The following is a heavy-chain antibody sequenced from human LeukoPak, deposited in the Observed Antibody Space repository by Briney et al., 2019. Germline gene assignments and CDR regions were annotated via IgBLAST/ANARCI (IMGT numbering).Heavy chain of an antibody. Sequence: GGSLRLSCAASGFTFSDYYMGWIRQAPGKGLEWVSYISSSGSTVSYADSVKGRFTISRDNAKNSLYLQMNSLRAEDTAVYYCARGQGSYYSGFDYWGQGTLVTVSS. V-gene: IGHV3-11*01. D-gene: IGHD1-26*01. CDR3: ARGQGSYYSGFDY. CDR1: GFTFSDYY. J-gene: IGHJ4*02. CDR2: ISSSGSTV.